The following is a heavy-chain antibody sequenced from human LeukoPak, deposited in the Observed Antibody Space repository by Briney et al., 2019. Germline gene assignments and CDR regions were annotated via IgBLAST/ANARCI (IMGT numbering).Heavy chain of an antibody. CDR1: GGSISSGSYY. Sequence: PSQTLSLTCTVSGGSISSGSYYWSWIRQPAGKGLEWIGRIYTSGSTNYNPSLKSRVTISVDTSKNQFSLKLSSVTAADTAVYYCARGHSSGYRRGYYMDVWGKGTTVTVSS. J-gene: IGHJ6*03. CDR2: IYTSGST. CDR3: ARGHSSGYRRGYYMDV. V-gene: IGHV4-61*02. D-gene: IGHD3-22*01.